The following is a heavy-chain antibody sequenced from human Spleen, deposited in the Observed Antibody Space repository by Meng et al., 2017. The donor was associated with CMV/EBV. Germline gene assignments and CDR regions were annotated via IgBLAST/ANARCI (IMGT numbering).Heavy chain of an antibody. D-gene: IGHD4-17*01. CDR2: INPKSGDT. V-gene: IGHV1-2*02. Sequence: CKASGYTFIDYFMHWVRQAPGQGLEWMGWINPKSGDTNYAQQFQGRVTLTRDTSIRTAYMEVSRLTSDDRAVYYCVLPDYGDYVSDFWGQGTLVTVSS. CDR3: VLPDYGDYVSDF. J-gene: IGHJ4*02. CDR1: GYTFIDYF.